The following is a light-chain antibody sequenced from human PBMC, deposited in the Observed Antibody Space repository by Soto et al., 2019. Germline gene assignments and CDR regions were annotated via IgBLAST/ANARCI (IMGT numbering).Light chain of an antibody. V-gene: IGKV3-11*01. CDR1: QSVSSY. CDR2: DAS. Sequence: EIVLTQSPATLSLSPGERATLSCRASQSVSSYLAWYQQKPGRAPRLLIYDASNRATGIPARFSGSGSGTDFTLTTSSLEPEDFAVYYCQQRSNWPPTFGGGTKVDIK. CDR3: QQRSNWPPT. J-gene: IGKJ4*01.